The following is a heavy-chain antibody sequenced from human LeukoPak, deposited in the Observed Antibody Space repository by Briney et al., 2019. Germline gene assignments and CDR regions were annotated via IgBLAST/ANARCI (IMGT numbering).Heavy chain of an antibody. CDR1: GGSISSYY. Sequence: SETLSLTCTVSGGSISSYYCSWIRQPAGKGLEWIGRIYTSGSTNYNPSLKSRVTMSVDTSKNQFSLKLSSVTAADTAVYYCASSPFTFGGVIVWTFDYWGQGTLVTVSS. CDR3: ASSPFTFGGVIVWTFDY. CDR2: IYTSGST. V-gene: IGHV4-4*07. J-gene: IGHJ4*02. D-gene: IGHD3-16*02.